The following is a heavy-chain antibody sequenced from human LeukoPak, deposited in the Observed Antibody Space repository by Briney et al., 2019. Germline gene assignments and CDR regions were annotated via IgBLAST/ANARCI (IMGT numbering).Heavy chain of an antibody. V-gene: IGHV3-23*01. CDR1: GFTFSSYA. J-gene: IGHJ4*02. D-gene: IGHD6-19*01. CDR3: AKDMDTSGWYGVDY. CDR2: ISGNGGST. Sequence: GGSLRLSCAASGFTFSSYAMSWVHQAPGKGLEWVSAISGNGGSTYYADSVKGRFTISRDNSKNTLYLQMNSLRAEDTAVYYCAKDMDTSGWYGVDYWGQGTLVTVSS.